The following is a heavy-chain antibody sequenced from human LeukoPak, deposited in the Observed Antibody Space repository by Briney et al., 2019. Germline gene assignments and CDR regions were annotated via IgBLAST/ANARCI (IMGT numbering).Heavy chain of an antibody. CDR3: ARVSPGYYYYMDV. Sequence: PSETLSLTCAVSGGSISHYYWSWIRQPPGKGLEWIGYIYYSGSTNYNPSLKSRVTISVDTSKNQFSLKLSSVTAADTAVYYCARVSPGYYYYMDVWGKGTTVTVSS. CDR1: GGSISHYY. V-gene: IGHV4-59*01. J-gene: IGHJ6*03. CDR2: IYYSGST.